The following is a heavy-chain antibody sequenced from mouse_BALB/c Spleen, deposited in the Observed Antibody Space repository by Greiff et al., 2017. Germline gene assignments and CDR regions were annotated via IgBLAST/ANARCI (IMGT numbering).Heavy chain of an antibody. Sequence: VKLMESGPGLVAPSQSLSITCTVSGFSLTGYGVNWVRQPPGKGLEWLGMIWGDGSTDYNSALKSRLSISKDNSKSQVFLKMNSLQTDDTARYYCARDWGSTMITTAWFAYWGQGTLVTVSA. CDR2: IWGDGST. CDR3: ARDWGSTMITTAWFAY. V-gene: IGHV2-6-7*01. D-gene: IGHD2-4*01. CDR1: GFSLTGYG. J-gene: IGHJ3*01.